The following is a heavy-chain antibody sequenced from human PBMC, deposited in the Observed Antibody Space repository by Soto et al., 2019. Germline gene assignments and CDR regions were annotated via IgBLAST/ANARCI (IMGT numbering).Heavy chain of an antibody. V-gene: IGHV3-23*01. CDR2: ISGSGGST. CDR3: AKDRNSAAAGTGSDY. CDR1: GFTFSSYA. D-gene: IGHD6-13*01. J-gene: IGHJ4*02. Sequence: GGSLRLSCAASGFTFSSYAMSWVRQAPGEGLEWVSAISGSGGSTYYADSVKGRFTISRDNSKNTLYLQMNSLRAEDTAVYYCAKDRNSAAAGTGSDYWGQGTLVTVSS.